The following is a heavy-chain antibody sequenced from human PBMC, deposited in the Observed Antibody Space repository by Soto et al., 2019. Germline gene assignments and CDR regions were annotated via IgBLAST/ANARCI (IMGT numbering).Heavy chain of an antibody. J-gene: IGHJ5*02. CDR3: ARDLQQQLVDRWLDP. Sequence: QVQLVESGGGVVQPGRSLRLSCAASGFTFSSYAMHWVRQAPGKGLEWVAVISYDGSNKYYADSVKGQFTIARDNSKNTLYLQVNSLRAEDTAVYYCARDLQQQLVDRWLDPWGQGTLVTFSS. D-gene: IGHD6-13*01. CDR2: ISYDGSNK. CDR1: GFTFSSYA. V-gene: IGHV3-30-3*01.